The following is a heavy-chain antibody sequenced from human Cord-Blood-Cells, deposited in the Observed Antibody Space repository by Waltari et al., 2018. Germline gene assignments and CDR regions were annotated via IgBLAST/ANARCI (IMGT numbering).Heavy chain of an antibody. CDR1: GGSFSGYY. Sequence: QVQLQQWGAGLLKPSETLSLTCAVYGGSFSGYYWSWIRQPPGKGLEWIGEINHSGSTNYNPSLKSRVTISVDTSKNQFSLKLSSVTAADTAVYYCASGHYDILTGYYYGMDVWGQGTTVTVS. V-gene: IGHV4-34*01. D-gene: IGHD3-9*01. J-gene: IGHJ6*02. CDR2: INHSGST. CDR3: ASGHYDILTGYYYGMDV.